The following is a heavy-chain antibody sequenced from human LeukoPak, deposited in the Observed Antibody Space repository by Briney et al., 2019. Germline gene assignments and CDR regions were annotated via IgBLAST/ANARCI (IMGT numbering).Heavy chain of an antibody. V-gene: IGHV4-39*01. CDR2: ISYSGST. J-gene: IGHJ4*02. Sequence: SETLSLTCTVSGGSISSSSYYWGWIRQPPGKGLEWIGSISYSGSTYYNPSLKSRVTISVDTSKNQFSLKLSYVTAADTAVYYCARSIGGYKAADYWGQGTLVTVSS. CDR3: ARSIGGYKAADY. CDR1: GGSISSSSYY. D-gene: IGHD5-24*01.